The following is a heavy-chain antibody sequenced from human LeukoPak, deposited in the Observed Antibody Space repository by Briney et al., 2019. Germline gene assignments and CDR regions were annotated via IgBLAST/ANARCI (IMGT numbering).Heavy chain of an antibody. Sequence: GGSLRLSCAVSGFTFSNAWVSWVRQSPGKGLEWVGRIKSKTDGGTTDYAAPVKGKFTISRDDSKNTLYLQMNSLRTEDTAMYYCTTDSIAAAGTAWATFDYWGQGTLVTVSS. CDR2: IKSKTDGGTT. D-gene: IGHD6-13*01. CDR3: TTDSIAAAGTAWATFDY. V-gene: IGHV3-15*01. J-gene: IGHJ4*02. CDR1: GFTFSNAW.